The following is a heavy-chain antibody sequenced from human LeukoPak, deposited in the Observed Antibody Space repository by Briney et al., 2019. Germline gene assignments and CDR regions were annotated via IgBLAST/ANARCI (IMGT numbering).Heavy chain of an antibody. Sequence: PGGSLRLSCATSGFGFSGTWMSWVRQAPGKGQEWVGRIKNKTNGGTTDYAAPVKGRFTISRDDSKNTLYLQMNSLKTEDTAVYYCTTTIVGVTTWFDPWGQGTLVTVSS. D-gene: IGHD1-26*01. CDR2: IKNKTNGGTT. J-gene: IGHJ5*02. CDR1: GFGFSGTW. V-gene: IGHV3-15*01. CDR3: TTTIVGVTTWFDP.